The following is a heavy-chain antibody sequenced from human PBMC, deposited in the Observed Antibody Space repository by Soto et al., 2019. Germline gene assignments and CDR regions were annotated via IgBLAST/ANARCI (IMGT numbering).Heavy chain of an antibody. D-gene: IGHD5-18*01. CDR1: GGSISSYY. CDR2: SYYSGST. V-gene: IGHV4-59*01. Sequence: PSETLSLTCTVSGGSISSYYWSWIRQPPGKGLEWIGYSYYSGSTNYNPSLKSRVTISVDTSKNQFSLKLSSVTAADTAVYYCAKGSDTDRSYYYYGMDVWGQGTTVTVSS. CDR3: AKGSDTDRSYYYYGMDV. J-gene: IGHJ6*02.